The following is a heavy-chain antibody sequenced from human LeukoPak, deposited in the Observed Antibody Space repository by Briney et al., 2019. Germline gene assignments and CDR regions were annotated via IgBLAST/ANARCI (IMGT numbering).Heavy chain of an antibody. J-gene: IGHJ3*02. CDR3: ARDPRWLQGAFDI. D-gene: IGHD5-24*01. V-gene: IGHV4-59*01. CDR2: IYYSGST. Sequence: SSETLSLTCTVSGGSISSYYWSWIRQPPGKGLEWIGYIYYSGSTNYNPSLKSRVTISVDTSKNQFSLKLSSVTASDTAVYYCARDPRWLQGAFDIWGQGTMVTVSS. CDR1: GGSISSYY.